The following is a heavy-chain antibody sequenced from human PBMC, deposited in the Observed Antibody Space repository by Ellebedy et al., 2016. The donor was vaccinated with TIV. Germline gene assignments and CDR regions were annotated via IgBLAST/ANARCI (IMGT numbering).Heavy chain of an antibody. CDR1: CGSISSYY. CDR2: IYSIVST. CDR3: ARGRFTAMVNEN. V-gene: IGHV4-59*01. J-gene: IGHJ4*02. Sequence: MPSETLSLTCTVSCGSISSYYWSWIRQPPGKGLEWIGYIYSIVSTNYNPSLKSRVTISVDTSKNQFSLKLSSVTAADTAVYYCARGRFTAMVNENWGQGTLVTVSS. D-gene: IGHD5-18*01.